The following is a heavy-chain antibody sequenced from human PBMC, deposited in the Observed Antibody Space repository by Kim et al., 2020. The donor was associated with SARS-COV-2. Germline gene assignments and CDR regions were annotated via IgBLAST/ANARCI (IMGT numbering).Heavy chain of an antibody. V-gene: IGHV3-21*01. CDR1: GFTFSSYS. CDR3: PRDLVSAAHYYYYGMDV. Sequence: GGSLRLSCAASGFTFSSYSMNWVRQAPGKGLEWVSSISSSSSYIYYADSVKGRFTISRDNAKDSLYLQMNSLRAEDTAVYYCPRDLVSAAHYYYYGMDVWGQVTTVNVSS. CDR2: ISSSSSYI. D-gene: IGHD6-13*01. J-gene: IGHJ6*02.